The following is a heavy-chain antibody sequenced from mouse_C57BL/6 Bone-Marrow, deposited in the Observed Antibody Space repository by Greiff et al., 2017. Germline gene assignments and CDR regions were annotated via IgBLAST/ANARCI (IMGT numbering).Heavy chain of an antibody. D-gene: IGHD2-4*01. Sequence: VQVVESGAELAKPGASVKLSCKASGYTFTSYWMHWVKQRPGQGLEWIGYINPSSGYTKYNQKFKDKATLTADKSSSTAYMQLSSLTYEDSAVYYCARDGDYDDYAMDYWGQGTSVTVSS. CDR3: ARDGDYDDYAMDY. CDR2: INPSSGYT. V-gene: IGHV1-7*01. CDR1: GYTFTSYW. J-gene: IGHJ4*01.